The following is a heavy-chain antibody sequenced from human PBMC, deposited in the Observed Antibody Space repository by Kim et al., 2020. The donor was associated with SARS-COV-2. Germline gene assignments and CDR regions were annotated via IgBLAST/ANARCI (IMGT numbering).Heavy chain of an antibody. V-gene: IGHV4-39*01. D-gene: IGHD6-13*01. Sequence: PSLKSRVTISVDTSKNQFSLKLSSVTAADTAVYYCARLPYSSSWLSYFDYRGQGTLVTVSS. CDR3: ARLPYSSSWLSYFDY. J-gene: IGHJ4*02.